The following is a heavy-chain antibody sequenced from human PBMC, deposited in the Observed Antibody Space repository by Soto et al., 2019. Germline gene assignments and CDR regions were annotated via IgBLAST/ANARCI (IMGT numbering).Heavy chain of an antibody. CDR3: ARDSPGGPADRSGMDV. D-gene: IGHD1-26*01. CDR1: GFTFSSYD. Sequence: GGSLRLSCAASGFTFSSYDMHWVRQITGKGLEWVSAIGTTGDTYYPGSVKGRFTISRENGKNSLYLQMNYLRVEDTAVYYCARDSPGGPADRSGMDVWGQGTTVTVSS. CDR2: IGTTGDT. V-gene: IGHV3-13*04. J-gene: IGHJ6*02.